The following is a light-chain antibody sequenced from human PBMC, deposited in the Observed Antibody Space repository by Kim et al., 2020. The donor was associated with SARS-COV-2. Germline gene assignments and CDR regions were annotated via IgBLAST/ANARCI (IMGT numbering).Light chain of an antibody. Sequence: EIVVTQSPGTLSLSPGERATLSCRASQSVNSDLAWYQQKPGQAPRLLIYGASNRATGIPDRFSGSGSGTDFTLTISRLEPEDFAVYFCQQYGRSLYTFGQGTKLEI. CDR1: QSVNSD. V-gene: IGKV3-20*01. CDR3: QQYGRSLYT. J-gene: IGKJ2*01. CDR2: GAS.